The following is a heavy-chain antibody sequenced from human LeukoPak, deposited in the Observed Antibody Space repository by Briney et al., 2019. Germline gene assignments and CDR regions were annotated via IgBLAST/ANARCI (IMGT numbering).Heavy chain of an antibody. V-gene: IGHV3-23*01. J-gene: IGHJ4*02. CDR3: AKATMATTYFDY. D-gene: IGHD5-24*01. CDR2: ISGRGDTI. Sequence: GGSLRLSCAASGFTFSSYAMSWVRQAPGKGLEWVSAISGRGDTIFYADSLRGRFTVSRDNSKNTLYLQMNSMRAEDTADYYCAKATMATTYFDYWGQRTLVTVSS. CDR1: GFTFSSYA.